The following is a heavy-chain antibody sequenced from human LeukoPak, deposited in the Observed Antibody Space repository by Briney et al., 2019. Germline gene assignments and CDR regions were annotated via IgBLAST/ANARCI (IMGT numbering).Heavy chain of an antibody. J-gene: IGHJ4*02. CDR1: GGSISSYY. D-gene: IGHD6-19*01. CDR2: IYYSGST. Sequence: SETLSLTCTVSGGSISSYYWSWIRQPPGKGLEWIGYIYYSGSTNYNPSLKSRVTISVDTSKNQFSLKLSSVTAADTAVYYCARGHVRGWPNGGFDYWGQGTLVTVSS. V-gene: IGHV4-59*01. CDR3: ARGHVRGWPNGGFDY.